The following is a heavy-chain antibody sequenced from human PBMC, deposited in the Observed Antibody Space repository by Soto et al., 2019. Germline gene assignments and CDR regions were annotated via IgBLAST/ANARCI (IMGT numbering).Heavy chain of an antibody. D-gene: IGHD2-2*01. Sequence: QVQLVQSGAEVKKPGSSVKVSCKASGGTFSSYAISWVRQAPGQGLEWMGGIIPIFGTANYAQKFQGRVTLTADEATSTAYMELSSLRSEDTAVYYCARGVPRRRRDGYYFDYWGQGTLVTVSS. CDR2: IIPIFGTA. CDR1: GGTFSSYA. V-gene: IGHV1-69*12. J-gene: IGHJ4*02. CDR3: ARGVPRRRRDGYYFDY.